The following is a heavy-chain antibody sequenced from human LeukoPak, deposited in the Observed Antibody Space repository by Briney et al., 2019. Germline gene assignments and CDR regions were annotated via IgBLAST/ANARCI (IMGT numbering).Heavy chain of an antibody. CDR1: GYTFTSYA. Sequence: ASVKVSCKASGYTFTSYAMHWVRLAPGQRLEWMGWINAGNGNTKYSQEFQGRVTITRDTSASTAYMELSSLRSEDMAVYYCARGGKPGFWSGYYLDYWGQGTLVTVSS. J-gene: IGHJ4*02. D-gene: IGHD3-3*01. CDR3: ARGGKPGFWSGYYLDY. CDR2: INAGNGNT. V-gene: IGHV1-3*03.